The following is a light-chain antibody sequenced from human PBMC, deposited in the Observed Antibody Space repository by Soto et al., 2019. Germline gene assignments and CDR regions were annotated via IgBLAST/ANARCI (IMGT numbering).Light chain of an antibody. J-gene: IGKJ1*01. CDR1: QSVSSN. V-gene: IGKV3-15*01. CDR3: QQYNNWPPWT. Sequence: EVVMTQSPATLSVSPGERATLSCRASQSVSSNLAWYQQKPGQAPRLLIYGASTRATGIPARFSGSGSETEFTLTISSLQSEDFAVYYCQQYNNWPPWTFGQGTRWISN. CDR2: GAS.